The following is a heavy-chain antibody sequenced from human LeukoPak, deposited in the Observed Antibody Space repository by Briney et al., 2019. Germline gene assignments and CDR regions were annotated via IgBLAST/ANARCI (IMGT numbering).Heavy chain of an antibody. D-gene: IGHD6-19*01. CDR1: VYTFTSYD. V-gene: IGHV1-8*01. CDR3: TRRSVAGTFDY. Sequence: ASVKVSCKASVYTFTSYDINWVRQATGQGPAWMGWMNPSGGHTNYAQSLQGRVTMTRNTSTSTAYMDLSSLRSEDTAVYYCTRRSVAGTFDYWGQGTLVTVSS. CDR2: MNPSGGHT. J-gene: IGHJ4*02.